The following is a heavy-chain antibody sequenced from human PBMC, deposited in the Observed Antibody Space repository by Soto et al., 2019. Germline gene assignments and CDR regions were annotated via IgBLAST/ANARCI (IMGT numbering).Heavy chain of an antibody. CDR2: ISSSGSTI. J-gene: IGHJ4*02. CDR3: ARAPPFEYRYFDY. V-gene: IGHV3-11*01. D-gene: IGHD3-16*02. CDR1: GFTFSDYY. Sequence: GGSLRLSCAASGFTFSDYYMSWIRQAPGKGLEWVSYISSSGSTIYYADSVKGRFTISRDNAKNSLYLQMNSLRAEDTAVYYCARAPPFEYRYFDYWGQGTLVTVSA.